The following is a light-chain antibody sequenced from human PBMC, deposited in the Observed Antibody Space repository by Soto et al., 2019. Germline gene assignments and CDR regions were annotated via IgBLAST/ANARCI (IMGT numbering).Light chain of an antibody. J-gene: IGLJ2*01. Sequence: QSALTQPASVSGSPGQSITISCTGTNNDVGGYNFVSWYQHHPGKAPKLMIYDVTNRPSGVSNRFSGSKSGNTASLTISGLQAEDEADYYCSSYTGRSTVLFGGGTKVTVL. CDR2: DVT. CDR3: SSYTGRSTVL. CDR1: NNDVGGYNF. V-gene: IGLV2-14*03.